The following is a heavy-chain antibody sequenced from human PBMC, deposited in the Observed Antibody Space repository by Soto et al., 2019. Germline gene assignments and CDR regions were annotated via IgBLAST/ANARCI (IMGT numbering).Heavy chain of an antibody. J-gene: IGHJ5*02. D-gene: IGHD3-10*01. CDR1: GFTFSSYE. Sequence: GGSLRLSCAASGFTFSSYEMNWVRQAPGKGLEWVSYISSSGSTIYYADSVKGRFTISRDNAKNSLYLQMNSLRAEDTAVYYCAKEAFYGSGSYSWFDPWGQGTLVTVSS. CDR2: ISSSGSTI. V-gene: IGHV3-48*03. CDR3: AKEAFYGSGSYSWFDP.